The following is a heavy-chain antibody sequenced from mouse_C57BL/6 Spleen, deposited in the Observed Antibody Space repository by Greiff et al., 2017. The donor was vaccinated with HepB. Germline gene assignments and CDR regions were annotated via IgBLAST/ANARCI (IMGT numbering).Heavy chain of an antibody. CDR1: GYAFSSSW. J-gene: IGHJ1*03. Sequence: VQLQQSGPELVKPGASVKISCKASGYAFSSSWMNWVKQRPGKGLEWIGRIYPGDGDTNYNGKFKGKATLTADKSSSTAYMQLSSLTSEDSAVYFCAKLTGTGWYFDGWGTGTTVTVAS. CDR2: IYPGDGDT. V-gene: IGHV1-82*01. D-gene: IGHD4-1*01. CDR3: AKLTGTGWYFDG.